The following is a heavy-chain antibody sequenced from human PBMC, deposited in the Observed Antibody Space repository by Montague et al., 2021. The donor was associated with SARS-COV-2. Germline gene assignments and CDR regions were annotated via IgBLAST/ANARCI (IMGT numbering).Heavy chain of an antibody. J-gene: IGHJ3*02. CDR2: IYYSGSA. CDR3: AGLESTRGVIIRGAFHI. CDR1: GDSINNSRYY. D-gene: IGHD3-10*01. Sequence: SETLSLTCSVSGDSINNSRYYWGWIRQLPGKGLEWIGTIYYSGSAYYNPSLKSRVTISVDTSKDQFSLKLNSVTATDTAVYYCAGLESTRGVIIRGAFHIWGQGTKVTVSS. V-gene: IGHV4-39*01.